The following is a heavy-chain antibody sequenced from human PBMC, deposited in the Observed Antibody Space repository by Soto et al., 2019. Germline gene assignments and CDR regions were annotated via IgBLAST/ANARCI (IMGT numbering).Heavy chain of an antibody. CDR3: AKEIDY. CDR2: ISYDGSNK. V-gene: IGHV3-30*18. J-gene: IGHJ4*02. CDR1: GFTFSSYG. Sequence: GGSMRLSCAASGFTFSSYGMHWVRQAPGKGLEWVAVISYDGSNKYYADSVKGRFTISRDNSKNTLYLQMNSLRAEDTAVYYCAKEIDYWGQGTLVTVSS.